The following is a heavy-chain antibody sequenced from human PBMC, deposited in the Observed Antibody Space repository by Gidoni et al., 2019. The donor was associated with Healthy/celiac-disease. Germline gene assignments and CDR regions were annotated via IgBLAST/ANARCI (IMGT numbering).Heavy chain of an antibody. Sequence: QVQLVESGGGVVQPGRSLRLSCAASGFTFSSYAMHWVRQAPGKGLEWVAVISYDGSNKYYADSVKGRFTISRDNSKNTLYLQMNSLRAEDTAVYYCARDTGAGTTLGWFDIWGQGTMVTVSS. CDR3: ARDTGAGTTLGWFDI. CDR2: ISYDGSNK. V-gene: IGHV3-30-3*01. D-gene: IGHD1-7*01. J-gene: IGHJ3*02. CDR1: GFTFSSYA.